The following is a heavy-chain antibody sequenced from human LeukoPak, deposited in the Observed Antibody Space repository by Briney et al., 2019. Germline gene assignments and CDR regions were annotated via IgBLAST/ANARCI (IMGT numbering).Heavy chain of an antibody. V-gene: IGHV3-30*18. Sequence: PGGSLRLSCAASGFTFSYFGIHWVRQAPGKGLEWLAAISYDGSDKYYADSVKGRFTISRDNSKNTLYLQMNSLRAEDTAVYYCANPREAPDYWGQGTLVTVSS. CDR1: GFTFSYFG. J-gene: IGHJ4*02. CDR2: ISYDGSDK. CDR3: ANPREAPDY.